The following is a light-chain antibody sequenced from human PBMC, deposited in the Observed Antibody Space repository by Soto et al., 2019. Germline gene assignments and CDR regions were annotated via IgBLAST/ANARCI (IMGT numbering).Light chain of an antibody. V-gene: IGKV3-20*01. CDR3: QQYGSSPHT. CDR2: GPS. CDR1: QSVSSSY. Sequence: EIVLTQSPGTLSLSPGERATLSCRASQSVSSSYLAWYQHKPGQAPRLLISGPSSRATGIQDRFSGSGSGTDFTLTISRLEPEDFAVYYCQQYGSSPHTFGQGTKLEIK. J-gene: IGKJ2*01.